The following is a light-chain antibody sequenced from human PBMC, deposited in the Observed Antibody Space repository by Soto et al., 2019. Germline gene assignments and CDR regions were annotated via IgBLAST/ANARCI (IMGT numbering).Light chain of an antibody. CDR1: SSDVGDYNY. CDR2: EVN. CDR3: SSDTSSITYV. J-gene: IGLJ1*01. Sequence: QSALTQPASVSGSPGQSITISCTGASSDVGDYNYVSWYQHHPGKAPKLLIYEVNNRPSGVSDRFSGSKSGNVASLTISWLQAEDEADYYCSSDTSSITYVFGTGTKVTVL. V-gene: IGLV2-14*01.